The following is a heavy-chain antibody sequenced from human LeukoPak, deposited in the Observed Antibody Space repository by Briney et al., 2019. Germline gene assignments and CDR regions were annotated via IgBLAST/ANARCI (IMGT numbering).Heavy chain of an antibody. Sequence: GGSLRLSCAASGFTFSSYEMNWVRQAPGKGLEWVSYISSSGSTIYYADSVKGRFTISRDNSKNTLYLQMNSLRAEDTAVYYCAKRGRSRIVVVPAARGYMDVWGKGTTVTVSS. CDR1: GFTFSSYE. CDR2: ISSSGSTI. D-gene: IGHD2-2*01. CDR3: AKRGRSRIVVVPAARGYMDV. V-gene: IGHV3-48*03. J-gene: IGHJ6*03.